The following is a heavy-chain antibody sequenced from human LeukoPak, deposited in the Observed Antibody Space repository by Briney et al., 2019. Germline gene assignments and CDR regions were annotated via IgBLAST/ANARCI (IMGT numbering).Heavy chain of an antibody. CDR1: GLTFDSYD. Sequence: GSLRLSCAAAGLTFDSYDMYWVRQSPGKGPEWVSYISASGISIKYADSVKGRFAISRDNAKNLVYLQMDSLRAEDTAVYYCVPPAAGLHRTISTEYFQHWGQGTPVIVSS. J-gene: IGHJ1*01. V-gene: IGHV3-48*03. CDR3: VPPAAGLHRTISTEYFQH. CDR2: ISASGISI. D-gene: IGHD6-13*01.